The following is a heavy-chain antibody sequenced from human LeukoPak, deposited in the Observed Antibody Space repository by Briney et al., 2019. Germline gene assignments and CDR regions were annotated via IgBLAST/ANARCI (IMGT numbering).Heavy chain of an antibody. V-gene: IGHV1-18*01. CDR1: GYTFTSYG. J-gene: IGHJ4*02. Sequence: GASVKASCKASGYTFTSYGISWVRQAPGQGLECMGWISAYNGNTNYAQKLHGRVTMTTDTSTSTAYMELRSLRSDDTAVYYCAREYDSQDYGEGGGDYWGQGTLVTVSS. CDR3: AREYDSQDYGEGGGDY. CDR2: ISAYNGNT. D-gene: IGHD4-17*01.